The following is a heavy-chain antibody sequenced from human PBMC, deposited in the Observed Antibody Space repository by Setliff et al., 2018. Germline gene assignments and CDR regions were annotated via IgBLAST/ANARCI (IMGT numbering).Heavy chain of an antibody. CDR2: IDQSGIT. CDR3: ARGRRITMIVVPPGVFDI. V-gene: IGHV4-34*01. D-gene: IGHD3-22*01. CDR1: GGSFSGYY. J-gene: IGHJ3*02. Sequence: SETLFLTCAVYGGSFSGYYWSWIRQPPGKGPEWIGEIDQSGITNYNPSLKSRVTISIDTSKNQFSLRLSSVTATDTAVYYCARGRRITMIVVPPGVFDIWGQGTMVTVSS.